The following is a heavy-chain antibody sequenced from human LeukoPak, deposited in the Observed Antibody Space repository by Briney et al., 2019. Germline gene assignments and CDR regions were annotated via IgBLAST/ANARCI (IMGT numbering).Heavy chain of an antibody. CDR1: GFSLSTSGVG. J-gene: IGHJ3*02. Sequence: SGPTLVKPTQTLTLTCTFSGFSLSTSGVGVGWIRQPPGKALEWLALIYWNDYKRYSPSLKSRLTITKDTSKNQVVLTMTNMDPEDKATYYCAHLPQIRVPGIAAAENDAFDIWGQGTMVTVSS. CDR2: IYWNDYK. V-gene: IGHV2-5*01. CDR3: AHLPQIRVPGIAAAENDAFDI. D-gene: IGHD6-13*01.